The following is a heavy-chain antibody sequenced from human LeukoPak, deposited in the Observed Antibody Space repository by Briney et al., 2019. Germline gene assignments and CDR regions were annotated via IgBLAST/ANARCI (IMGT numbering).Heavy chain of an antibody. V-gene: IGHV3-11*03. Sequence: PGGSLRLSCAASGFTFSDYYMSWIRQAPGKGLEWVSYISSSSSYTNYADSVKGRFTISRDNAKNSLYLQMNSLRAEDTAVYYCASSGPTERGKVREIVVVPAAHPGTKYYYYGMDVWGQGTTVSVSS. CDR2: ISSSSSYT. J-gene: IGHJ6*02. CDR1: GFTFSDYY. D-gene: IGHD2-2*01. CDR3: ASSGPTERGKVREIVVVPAAHPGTKYYYYGMDV.